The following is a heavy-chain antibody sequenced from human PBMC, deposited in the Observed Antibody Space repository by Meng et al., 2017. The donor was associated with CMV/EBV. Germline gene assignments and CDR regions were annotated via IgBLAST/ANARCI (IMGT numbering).Heavy chain of an antibody. V-gene: IGHV2-5*02. CDR2: IYWDDDK. D-gene: IGHD6-13*01. CDR3: AHRGRIAAAGTDWFDP. Sequence: QIPLKNAGPTLVKPTPTLTLTCTFSEFSLSTSGVGVGWIRQPPGKALEWLALIYWDDDKRYSPSLKSRLTITKETSKNQVVLTMTNMDPVDTATYYCAHRGRIAAAGTDWFDPWGQGTLVTVSS. J-gene: IGHJ5*02. CDR1: EFSLSTSGVG.